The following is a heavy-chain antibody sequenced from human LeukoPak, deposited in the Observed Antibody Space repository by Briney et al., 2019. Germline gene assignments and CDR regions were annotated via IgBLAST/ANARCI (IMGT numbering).Heavy chain of an antibody. D-gene: IGHD3-22*01. Sequence: AGGSLRLSCGGSGFTFSSYAMSWVRQAPGKGLEWVSAISGSGGSTYYADSVKGRFTISRDNSKNTLYLQMNSLRAEDTAVYYCAKKKYYYDSSGPYYFDYWGQGTLVTVSS. CDR1: GFTFSSYA. V-gene: IGHV3-23*01. J-gene: IGHJ4*02. CDR3: AKKKYYYDSSGPYYFDY. CDR2: ISGSGGST.